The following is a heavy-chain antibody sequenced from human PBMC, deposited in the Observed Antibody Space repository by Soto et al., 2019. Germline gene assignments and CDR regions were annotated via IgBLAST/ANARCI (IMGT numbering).Heavy chain of an antibody. CDR1: AYTFTSYW. J-gene: IGHJ3*02. V-gene: IGHV5-51*01. D-gene: IGHD7-27*01. Sequence: PXESLKISCEASAYTFTSYWIGWVRQMPGKGLEWVGIIYPGDSDTRYSPSFQGQVTISADKSISTAFLQWSSLEASDTAIYYCARPDLGKGNAFDIWGQGTTVTVSS. CDR3: ARPDLGKGNAFDI. CDR2: IYPGDSDT.